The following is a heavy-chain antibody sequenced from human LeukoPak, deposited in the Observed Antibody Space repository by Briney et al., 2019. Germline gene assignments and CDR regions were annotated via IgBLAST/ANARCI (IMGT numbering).Heavy chain of an antibody. CDR2: IYPADSTA. V-gene: IGHV5-51*01. CDR3: ARHLKSGYTGYESDY. D-gene: IGHD5-12*01. CDR1: GYTFTNYW. Sequence: GESLKISCKVSGYTFTNYWIGWVRQMPGKGLEWVWIIYPADSTAKYSPSFQGQVTISVDKSISTAYLQWSRLEASDTAVFYCARHLKSGYTGYESDYWGQGTLVTVSS. J-gene: IGHJ4*02.